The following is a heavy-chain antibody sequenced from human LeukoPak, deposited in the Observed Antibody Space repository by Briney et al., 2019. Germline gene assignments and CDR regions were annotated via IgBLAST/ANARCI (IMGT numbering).Heavy chain of an antibody. Sequence: GGSPRLSCAASGFTFSSYWMHWVRQAPGKGLVWVSRINSDGSSTSYADSVKGRFTISRDNAKNTLYLQMNSLRAEDTAVYYCARGPYCGGDCLAPRRENNWFDPWGQGTLVTVSS. J-gene: IGHJ5*02. CDR3: ARGPYCGGDCLAPRRENNWFDP. V-gene: IGHV3-74*01. CDR2: INSDGSST. D-gene: IGHD2-21*02. CDR1: GFTFSSYW.